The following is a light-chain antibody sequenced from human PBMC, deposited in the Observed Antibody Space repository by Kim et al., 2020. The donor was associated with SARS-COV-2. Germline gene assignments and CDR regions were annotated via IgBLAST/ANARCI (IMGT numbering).Light chain of an antibody. Sequence: QSALTQPPSVSGSPGQSITISCTGTSSDVGGYNFVSWFQLFPGKAPRLLIYDVTKRPSGVPDRFSGSKSGNTASLTISGLQADDEADSFCCSYTRGSSRVFGEGTQLTVL. CDR1: SSDVGGYNF. CDR3: CSYTRGSSRV. CDR2: DVT. J-gene: IGLJ2*01. V-gene: IGLV2-11*01.